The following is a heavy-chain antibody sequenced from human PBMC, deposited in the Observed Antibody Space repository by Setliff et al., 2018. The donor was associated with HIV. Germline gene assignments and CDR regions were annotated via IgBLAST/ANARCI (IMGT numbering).Heavy chain of an antibody. D-gene: IGHD1-1*01. Sequence: GASVKVSCKASGGTFSSYAISWVRQAPGQGLEWMGGIIPIFGTANYAQKFQGRVTITTYESTSTAYMKLSRLRAEDMAVYYCARPSVRMARNWYDFGYWGQGTLVTVSS. V-gene: IGHV1-69*05. CDR3: ARPSVRMARNWYDFGY. CDR2: IIPIFGTA. CDR1: GGTFSSYA. J-gene: IGHJ4*02.